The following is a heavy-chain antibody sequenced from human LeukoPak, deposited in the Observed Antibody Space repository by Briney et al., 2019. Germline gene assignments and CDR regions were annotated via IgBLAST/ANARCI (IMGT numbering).Heavy chain of an antibody. V-gene: IGHV3-23*01. D-gene: IGHD3-16*01. Sequence: PGGSLRLSCAASGFTFSRYAMSWVRQAPARGLEWVSSLRGGGETFYADSVKGRFTLSRDESKNTVYLQMNNLRVEDTAVYFCAKASWVSSADAVLWGQGTLVTVSS. J-gene: IGHJ4*02. CDR1: GFTFSRYA. CDR2: LRGGGET. CDR3: AKASWVSSADAVL.